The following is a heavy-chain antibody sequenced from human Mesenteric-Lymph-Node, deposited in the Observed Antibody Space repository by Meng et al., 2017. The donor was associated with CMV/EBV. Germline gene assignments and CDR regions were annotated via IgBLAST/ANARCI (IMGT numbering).Heavy chain of an antibody. J-gene: IGHJ4*02. CDR2: INPNSGGT. Sequence: CKASGYTFTDYYIPWVRQAPGQGLEWMGWINPNSGGTVYAQKFQDRVTMTRATSISTAYMDLSRLRSDDTAVYYCARDPGYGDYYFDYWGQGTLVTVSS. CDR3: ARDPGYGDYYFDY. D-gene: IGHD4-17*01. CDR1: GYTFTDYY. V-gene: IGHV1-2*02.